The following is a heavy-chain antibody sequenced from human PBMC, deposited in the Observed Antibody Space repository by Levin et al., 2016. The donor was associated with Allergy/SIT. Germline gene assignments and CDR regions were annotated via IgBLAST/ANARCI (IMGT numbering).Heavy chain of an antibody. CDR1: GYTFTSYY. J-gene: IGHJ6*02. V-gene: IGHV1-46*01. Sequence: ASVKVSCKASGYTFTSYYIHWVRQTPGQGLEWMGIINPGAGSTRYAAKFQGRVTITADESTSTAYMELSSLRSEDTAVYYCARDHHLGYYYYGMDVWGQGTTVTVSS. CDR3: ARDHHLGYYYYGMDV. CDR2: INPGAGST. D-gene: IGHD1-14*01.